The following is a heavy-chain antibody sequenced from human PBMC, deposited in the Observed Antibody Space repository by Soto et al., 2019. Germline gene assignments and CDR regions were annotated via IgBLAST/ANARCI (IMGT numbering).Heavy chain of an antibody. J-gene: IGHJ5*02. CDR3: ARAYYDSSGYYNGNWFDP. CDR2: INPNSGGT. Sequence: QVQLVQSGAEVKKPGASVKVSCKASGYTFTGYYMHWVRQAPGQGLEWMGWINPNSGGTNYAQKFQGWVTMTRDTSISTAYMELSRLRSDDTAVYYCARAYYDSSGYYNGNWFDPWGQGTLVTVSS. CDR1: GYTFTGYY. V-gene: IGHV1-2*04. D-gene: IGHD3-22*01.